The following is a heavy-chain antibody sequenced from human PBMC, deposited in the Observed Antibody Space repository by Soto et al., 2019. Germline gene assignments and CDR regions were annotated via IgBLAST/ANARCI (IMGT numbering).Heavy chain of an antibody. Sequence: ASVNVSFKASGYTFTSYAMHWVRQAPGQRLELMGWINAGNGNKKYSQKLQGRVTITRDTSASTAYMELSSLRSEETAVYYCERLLLWFGESAGYGMDVWGQCTTVTVS. J-gene: IGHJ6*02. CDR2: INAGNGNK. CDR1: GYTFTSYA. D-gene: IGHD3-10*01. V-gene: IGHV1-3*01. CDR3: ERLLLWFGESAGYGMDV.